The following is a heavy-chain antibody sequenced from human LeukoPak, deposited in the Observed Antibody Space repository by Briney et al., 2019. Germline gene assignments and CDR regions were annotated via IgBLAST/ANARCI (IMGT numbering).Heavy chain of an antibody. Sequence: SETLSLTCTVSGGSISSSSYYWGWIRQPPGKGLEWIGSIYYSGSTYYNPSLKCRVTISVDTSKDQFSLKLSSVTAADTAVYYCARRDFDWFLQDDAFDIWGQGTMVTVSS. J-gene: IGHJ3*02. V-gene: IGHV4-39*01. CDR1: GGSISSSSYY. D-gene: IGHD3-9*01. CDR3: ARRDFDWFLQDDAFDI. CDR2: IYYSGST.